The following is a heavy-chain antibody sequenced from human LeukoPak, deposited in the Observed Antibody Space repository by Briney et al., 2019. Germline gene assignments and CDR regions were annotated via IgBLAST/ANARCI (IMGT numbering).Heavy chain of an antibody. J-gene: IGHJ3*02. V-gene: IGHV1-18*01. CDR1: GYTFTSYG. D-gene: IGHD3-22*01. CDR3: ARDRVRRYYDSSGYYDAFDI. Sequence: ASVKVSCKASGYTFTSYGISWVRQAPGQGLEWMGWISAYNGNTNYAQKLQGRVTMTTDTSTSTAYMELRSLRSDDTAVYYCARDRVRRYYDSSGYYDAFDIWGQGTMVTVSS. CDR2: ISAYNGNT.